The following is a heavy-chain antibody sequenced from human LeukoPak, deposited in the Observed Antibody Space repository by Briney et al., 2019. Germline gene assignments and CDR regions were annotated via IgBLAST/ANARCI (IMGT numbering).Heavy chain of an antibody. CDR2: IRYDGSNE. CDR3: AKRRAHSGTYRWSDFDY. J-gene: IGHJ4*02. Sequence: GGSLRLSCAASGFTFSSYGMHWVRQASGKGLEWVAFIRYDGSNEYYADSVKGRFTISRDNSKNTLYLQMNSLRAEDTAVYYCAKRRAHSGTYRWSDFDYWGQGTLVTVSS. V-gene: IGHV3-30*02. CDR1: GFTFSSYG. D-gene: IGHD1-26*01.